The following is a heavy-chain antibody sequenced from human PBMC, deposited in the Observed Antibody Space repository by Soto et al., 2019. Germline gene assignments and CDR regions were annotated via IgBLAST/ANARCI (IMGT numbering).Heavy chain of an antibody. D-gene: IGHD3-10*01. CDR2: IYHSGST. CDR1: SGSISSSNW. V-gene: IGHV4-4*02. Sequence: SXTLSLTGAVSSGSISSSNWWNLVRQPPGKGLEWIGEIYHSGSTNYNPSLKSRVTISVDKSKNQFSLKLSSVTAADTAVYYCARRTGFGELHYWGQGTLVTVSS. CDR3: ARRTGFGELHY. J-gene: IGHJ4*02.